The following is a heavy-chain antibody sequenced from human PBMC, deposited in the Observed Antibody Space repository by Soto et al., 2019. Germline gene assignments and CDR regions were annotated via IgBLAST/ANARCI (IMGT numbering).Heavy chain of an antibody. V-gene: IGHV4-30-2*01. CDR1: GGSISSGGYS. J-gene: IGHJ4*02. D-gene: IGHD6-19*01. CDR2: IYHSGST. Sequence: QLQPQESGSGLVKPSQTLSLTCAVSGGSISSGGYSWSWIRQPPGKGLEWIGYIYHSGSTYYNPSLKSRVTISVDTSKNQISLKLSSVTAADTAVYYCARAGGLGAVAVDYWGQGTLVTVSS. CDR3: ARAGGLGAVAVDY.